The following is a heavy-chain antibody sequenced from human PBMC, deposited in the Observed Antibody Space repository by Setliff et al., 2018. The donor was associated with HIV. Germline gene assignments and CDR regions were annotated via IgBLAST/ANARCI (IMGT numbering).Heavy chain of an antibody. Sequence: ASVKVSCKASGYTFTSNYIHWVRQAPGQGPEWMGSINPSVGSTSSAQKFQGRVTMTRDTSTSTVYMELRSLRSEDTAVYYCARDPFLWEVTPPWGQGTLVTVSS. CDR3: ARDPFLWEVTPP. V-gene: IGHV1-46*01. J-gene: IGHJ5*02. CDR2: INPSVGST. D-gene: IGHD3-10*01. CDR1: GYTFTSNY.